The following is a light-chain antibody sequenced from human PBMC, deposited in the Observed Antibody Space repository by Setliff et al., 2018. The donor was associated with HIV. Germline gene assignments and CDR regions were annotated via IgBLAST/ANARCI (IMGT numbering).Light chain of an antibody. V-gene: IGLV2-14*01. J-gene: IGLJ1*01. CDR3: SSYTSINTFYV. Sequence: QSALTQPASVSGSPGQSITISCTGTSSDVGGYNSVSWYQQHPGKAPKLIISEVSNRPSGVSNRFSGSKSGNTASLTISGLQAEDEADYYCSSYTSINTFYVFGTGTKVTVL. CDR1: SSDVGGYNS. CDR2: EVS.